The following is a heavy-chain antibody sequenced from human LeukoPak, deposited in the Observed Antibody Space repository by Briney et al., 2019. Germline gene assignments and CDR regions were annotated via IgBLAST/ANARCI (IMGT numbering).Heavy chain of an antibody. CDR2: IYYSGSI. J-gene: IGHJ3*02. V-gene: IGHV4-59*08. CDR3: ARQTSCSSTSCYVRAFDI. D-gene: IGHD2-2*01. Sequence: KPSETLSLTCTVSGGSISSYYWSWIRQPPGKGLEWIGYIYYSGSINYNPSLKSRVTISVDTSKNQFSLKLSSVTAADTAVYYCARQTSCSSTSCYVRAFDIWGQGTMVTVSS. CDR1: GGSISSYY.